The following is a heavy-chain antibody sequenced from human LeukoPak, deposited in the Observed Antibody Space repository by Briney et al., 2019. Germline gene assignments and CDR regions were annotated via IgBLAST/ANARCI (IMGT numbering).Heavy chain of an antibody. D-gene: IGHD6-13*01. CDR3: VRLTAAGRRTDFDY. V-gene: IGHV3-53*05. J-gene: IGHJ4*02. CDR2: IYSGGNT. CDR1: GFTVSSNS. Sequence: PGGSLRLSCTVSGFTVSSNSMSWVRQAPGKGLEWVSFIYSGGNTHNSDSVKGRFTISRDNSKNTLYLQMNSLRTEDTAVYYCVRLTAAGRRTDFDYWGQGTLVTVSS.